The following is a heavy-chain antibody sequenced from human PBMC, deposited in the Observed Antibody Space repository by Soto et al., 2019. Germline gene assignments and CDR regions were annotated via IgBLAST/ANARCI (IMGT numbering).Heavy chain of an antibody. CDR2: ISDSGGSI. CDR3: AKISSESYSDY. Sequence: DVQLLESGGGLVRPGGSLRLSCAPSGFTFSRSAMSWVRQAPGKGLEWVSSISDSGGSIYYGDSVKGRFTTSRDNYQNTLFLLMNSLRTEDTATYYCAKISSESYSDYWGQGALVTVSS. V-gene: IGHV3-23*01. CDR1: GFTFSRSA. J-gene: IGHJ4*02. D-gene: IGHD1-26*01.